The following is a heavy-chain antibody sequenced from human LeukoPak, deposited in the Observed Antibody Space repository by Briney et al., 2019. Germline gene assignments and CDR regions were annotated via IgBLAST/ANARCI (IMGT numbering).Heavy chain of an antibody. Sequence: SVKVSCKTSGGTFSSYAISWVRQAPGQGLEWMGGIIPIFGTANYAQKFQGRVTITTDESTSTAYMELSSLRSEDTAVYYCARVAYYDFWMTGTWFDPWGQGTLVTVSS. CDR1: GGTFSSYA. J-gene: IGHJ5*02. D-gene: IGHD3-3*01. CDR2: IIPIFGTA. V-gene: IGHV1-69*05. CDR3: ARVAYYDFWMTGTWFDP.